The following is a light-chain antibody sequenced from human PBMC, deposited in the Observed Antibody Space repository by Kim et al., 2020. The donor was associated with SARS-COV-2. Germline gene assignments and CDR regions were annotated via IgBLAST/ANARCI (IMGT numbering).Light chain of an antibody. CDR2: YDS. V-gene: IGLV3-21*04. J-gene: IGLJ1*01. Sequence: VAPGKTARITCGGNNIGSKSVHWYQPKPGQAPVLVIYYDSDRPSGIPERFSGSNSGNTATLTISRVEAGDEADYYCQVWDSSSDHVFGTGTKVTVL. CDR3: QVWDSSSDHV. CDR1: NIGSKS.